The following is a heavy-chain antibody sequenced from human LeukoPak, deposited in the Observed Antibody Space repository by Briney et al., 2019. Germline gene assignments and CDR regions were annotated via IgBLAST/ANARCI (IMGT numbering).Heavy chain of an antibody. CDR2: IHYSGST. V-gene: IGHV4-61*01. Sequence: SETLSLTCTVSGASVSSGSLYWSWIRQPPGKGLEWIGNIHYSGSTNHNPSLKSRVTISVDTSENQFSLNLRSVTPGDTAVYYCATDSGSYYPDWGQGTLVTVSS. CDR1: GASVSSGSLY. J-gene: IGHJ4*02. D-gene: IGHD1-26*01. CDR3: ATDSGSYYPD.